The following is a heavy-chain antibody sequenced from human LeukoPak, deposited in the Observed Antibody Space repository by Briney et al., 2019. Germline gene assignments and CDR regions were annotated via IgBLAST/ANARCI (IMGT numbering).Heavy chain of an antibody. CDR3: ARDRSSLYSSSWYVNWFDP. V-gene: IGHV3-30-3*01. CDR1: GFTFSSYA. Sequence: GGSLRLSCAASGFTFSSYAMHWVRQAPGKGLEWVAVISYDGSNRYYADSVKGRFTISRDNSKNTLYLQMNSLRAEDTAVYYCARDRSSLYSSSWYVNWFDPWGQGTLVTVSS. D-gene: IGHD6-13*01. J-gene: IGHJ5*02. CDR2: ISYDGSNR.